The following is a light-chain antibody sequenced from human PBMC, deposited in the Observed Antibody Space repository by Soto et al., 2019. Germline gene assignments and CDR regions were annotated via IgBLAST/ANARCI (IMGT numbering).Light chain of an antibody. CDR2: DVS. V-gene: IGKV1-5*01. CDR3: QQYNSYPWT. Sequence: DIQMTQSPSTLSASLVYRFTITCRASQSISGWLAWYQQKPGKAPKLLIYDVSSLESGVPSRFSGSGSGTEFTLAISSLQPDDFATYYCQQYNSYPWTFGQGTKVDI. CDR1: QSISGW. J-gene: IGKJ1*01.